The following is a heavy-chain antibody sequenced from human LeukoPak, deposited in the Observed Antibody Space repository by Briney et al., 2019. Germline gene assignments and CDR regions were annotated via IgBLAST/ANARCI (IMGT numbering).Heavy chain of an antibody. Sequence: QSGGSLRLSCAASGFRFSTYWMSWVRQAPGKGLEWVANIKQDGSEKDYVDSVKGRFTTSRDNARNSLSLQMSNLRAEDTAVYYCARPDSDTSAYRPFDIWGQGTMVTVSS. V-gene: IGHV3-7*04. CDR3: ARPDSDTSAYRPFDI. J-gene: IGHJ3*02. D-gene: IGHD3-22*01. CDR2: IKQDGSEK. CDR1: GFRFSTYW.